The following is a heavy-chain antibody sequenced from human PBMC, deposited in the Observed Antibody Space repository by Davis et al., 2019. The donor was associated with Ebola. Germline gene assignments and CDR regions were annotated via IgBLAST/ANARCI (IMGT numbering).Heavy chain of an antibody. CDR1: GITFSSHV. Sequence: ASVKVSCKASGITFSSHVITWVRQAPGQGLEWMGWISGYTSHTYVTPSLEGRVTLSTDTSTRTVYMELRSLTSDDTAVYYCARGRRAAAGGMDYYYGMDVWGQGTPVTVSS. CDR2: ISGYTSHT. J-gene: IGHJ6*02. V-gene: IGHV1-18*01. D-gene: IGHD6-13*01. CDR3: ARGRRAAAGGMDYYYGMDV.